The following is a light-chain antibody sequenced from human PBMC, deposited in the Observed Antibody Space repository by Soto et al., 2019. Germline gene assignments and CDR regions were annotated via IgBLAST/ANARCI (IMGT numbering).Light chain of an antibody. V-gene: IGLV2-14*01. CDR3: SSYTSSSTLGV. J-gene: IGLJ1*01. CDR1: SSDVGGYHY. CDR2: EVS. Sequence: QSALTQPASVSGSPGQSITISCTGTSSDVGGYHYVSWYQQHPGKAPKLMIYEVSNRASGVSNRFSGSKSGNTASLTISGLQAEDEADYYCSSYTSSSTLGVFGTGTKVTVL.